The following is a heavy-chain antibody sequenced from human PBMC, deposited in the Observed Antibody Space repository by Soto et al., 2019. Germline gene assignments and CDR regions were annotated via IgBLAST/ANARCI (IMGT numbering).Heavy chain of an antibody. CDR1: GYPFTSYC. V-gene: IGHV1-18*01. CDR3: ARPLRGDCASSSWSLPFGFDP. D-gene: IGHD6-13*01. J-gene: IGHJ5*02. CDR2: ISAYNGNT. Sequence: VSCTACGYPFTSYCISWVRHAPGQGLEWMGWISAYNGNTNYAQKLQGRVTMTTDTSTSTAYMELRSLRSDDTAVYYCARPLRGDCASSSWSLPFGFDPCGRGNL.